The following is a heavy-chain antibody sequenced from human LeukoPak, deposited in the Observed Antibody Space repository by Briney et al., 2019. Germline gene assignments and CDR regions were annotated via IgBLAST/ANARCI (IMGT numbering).Heavy chain of an antibody. V-gene: IGHV4-34*01. CDR2: INHSGST. CDR1: GGSFSGYY. D-gene: IGHD3-10*01. Sequence: SETLSLTCAVYGGSFSGYYWSWIRQPPGKGLEWIGEINHSGSTNYNPSLKSRVTISVDTSKNHFSLRPNSVTGADTAVYYCARGGTMVRGVIVDYYYYYYMDVWGKGTTVTVSS. J-gene: IGHJ6*03. CDR3: ARGGTMVRGVIVDYYYYYYMDV.